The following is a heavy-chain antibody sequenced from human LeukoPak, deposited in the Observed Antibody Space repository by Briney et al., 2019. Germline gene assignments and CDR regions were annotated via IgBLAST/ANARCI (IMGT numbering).Heavy chain of an antibody. V-gene: IGHV4-61*01. Sequence: PSETLSLTCTVSGGSVSSGSYYWSWTRQPPGKGLEWIGYIYYSGSTNYNPSLKSRVTISVDTSKNQFSLKLSSVTAADTAVYYCAREEAAGEIDYWGQGTLVTVSS. CDR3: AREEAAGEIDY. J-gene: IGHJ4*02. CDR1: GGSVSSGSYY. CDR2: IYYSGST. D-gene: IGHD6-13*01.